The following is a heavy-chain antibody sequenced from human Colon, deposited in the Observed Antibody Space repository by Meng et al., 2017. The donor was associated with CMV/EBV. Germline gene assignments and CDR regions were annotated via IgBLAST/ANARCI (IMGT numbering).Heavy chain of an antibody. D-gene: IGHD3-3*01. CDR3: ARALQDFWSGYSPSPLDY. CDR2: ISYDGSNK. Sequence: GESLKISCAASGFTFSSYAMHWVRPAPGKGLEWVAVISYDGSNKYYADSVKGRFTISRDNSKHTLYLQMNSLRAEDTAVYYCARALQDFWSGYSPSPLDYWGQGTLVTVSS. CDR1: GFTFSSYA. J-gene: IGHJ4*02. V-gene: IGHV3-30*04.